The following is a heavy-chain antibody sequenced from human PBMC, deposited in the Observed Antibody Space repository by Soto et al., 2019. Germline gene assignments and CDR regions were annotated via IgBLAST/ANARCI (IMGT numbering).Heavy chain of an antibody. CDR1: GDSFTIDSYY. V-gene: IGHV4-39*01. CDR3: ARHSDKYVSSWYGLGS. J-gene: IGHJ4*02. Sequence: QLQLQESGPGLVKPSESLSLTCTVSGDSFTIDSYYWAWIRQPPGKGLEWLGTISHTGTTFHNPFLKSRLTMSVDTSKNQFSLNLSSVTAADTALYFCARHSDKYVSSWYGLGSWGQGTLVTVSS. D-gene: IGHD6-13*01. CDR2: ISHTGTT.